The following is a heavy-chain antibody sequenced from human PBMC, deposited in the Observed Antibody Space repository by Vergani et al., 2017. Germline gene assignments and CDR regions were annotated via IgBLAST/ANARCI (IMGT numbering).Heavy chain of an antibody. V-gene: IGHV4-31*03. J-gene: IGHJ4*02. CDR2: IYYSGST. D-gene: IGHD6-13*01. CDR1: GGSISSGGYY. CDR3: ARYSSSWSPYFDY. Sequence: QVQLQESGPGLVKPSQTLSLTCTVSGGSISSGGYYWSWIRQHPGKGLEWIGYIYYSGSTYHNPSLKSRVTISVDTSKNQFSLKLSSVTAADTAVYYCARYSSSWSPYFDYWGQGTLVTVSS.